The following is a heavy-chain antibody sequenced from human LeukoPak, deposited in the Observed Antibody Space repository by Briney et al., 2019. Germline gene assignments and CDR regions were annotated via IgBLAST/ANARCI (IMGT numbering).Heavy chain of an antibody. CDR3: ARSGTHWGLH. V-gene: IGHV3-30-3*01. D-gene: IGHD1-1*01. J-gene: IGHJ4*02. CDR2: ISYDGSNK. Sequence: GGSLRLSCAASGFTFSSYAMHWVRRAPGKGLEWVAVISYDGSNKYYADSVKGRFTISRDNSKNTLYLQMNSLRAEDTAVYYCARSGTHWGLHWGQGTLVTVSS. CDR1: GFTFSSYA.